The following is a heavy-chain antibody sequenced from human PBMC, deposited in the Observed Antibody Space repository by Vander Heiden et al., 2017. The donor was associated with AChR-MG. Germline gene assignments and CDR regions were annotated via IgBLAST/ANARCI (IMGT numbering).Heavy chain of an antibody. D-gene: IGHD2-15*01. Sequence: QVQLVQSGAEVKKPGSSVKVSCKASGGPFSRHAISWVRQAPGQGLEWMGGIIPIFGTANYAQKFQGRVTITADKSTSTAYMELSSLRSEDTAVYYCARQFRIVVVVAASAFDIWGQGTMVTVSS. V-gene: IGHV1-69*06. CDR2: IIPIFGTA. CDR1: GGPFSRHA. CDR3: ARQFRIVVVVAASAFDI. J-gene: IGHJ3*02.